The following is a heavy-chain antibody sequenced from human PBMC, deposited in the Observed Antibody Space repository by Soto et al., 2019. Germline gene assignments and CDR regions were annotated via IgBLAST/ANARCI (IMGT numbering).Heavy chain of an antibody. CDR2: ISAHNGNT. CDR3: ARGRYGDY. Sequence: QVHLVQSGAEVKKPGASVKVSCKGSEYTFTTYGITWVRRAPGQGLEWMGWISAHNGNTNYAQKLQGRVTVTRDTSTSTAYMELRSLRSDDTAVYYCARGRYGDYSGQGALVTVSS. D-gene: IGHD1-1*01. V-gene: IGHV1-18*01. J-gene: IGHJ4*02. CDR1: EYTFTTYG.